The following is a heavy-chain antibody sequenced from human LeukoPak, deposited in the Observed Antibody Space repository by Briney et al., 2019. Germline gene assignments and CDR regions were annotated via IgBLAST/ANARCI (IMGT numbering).Heavy chain of an antibody. Sequence: SVKVSCKASRGTFSSYAISWVRQAPGQGLEWMGGIIPRFGTANYAQKFQGRVTITADESTSTAYMELSSLRSEDTAVYYCARDRPGRYCSSTSCYTASPFDPWGQGTLVTVSS. J-gene: IGHJ5*02. D-gene: IGHD2-2*02. V-gene: IGHV1-69*13. CDR2: IIPRFGTA. CDR1: RGTFSSYA. CDR3: ARDRPGRYCSSTSCYTASPFDP.